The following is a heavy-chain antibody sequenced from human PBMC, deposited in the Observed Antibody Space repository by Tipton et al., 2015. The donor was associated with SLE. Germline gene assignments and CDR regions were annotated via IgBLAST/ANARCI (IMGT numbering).Heavy chain of an antibody. CDR3: ARGQGYQWYYGSGSYIGY. J-gene: IGHJ4*02. D-gene: IGHD3-10*01. V-gene: IGHV4-59*11. CDR2: IYYSGST. Sequence: TLSLTCTVSGGSISSHYWSWIRPPPGKGLEWIGHIYYSGSTNYNPSLKSRVTISVDTSKNQFSLKLSSVTAADTAVYYCARGQGYQWYYGSGSYIGYWGQVTLVTVSS. CDR1: GGSISSHY.